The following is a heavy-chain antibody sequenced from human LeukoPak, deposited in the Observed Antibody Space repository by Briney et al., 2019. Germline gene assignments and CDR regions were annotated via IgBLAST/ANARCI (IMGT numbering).Heavy chain of an antibody. CDR3: ARGLLGIGDY. CDR2: INTDRSST. J-gene: IGHJ4*02. Sequence: GGSLRLSCAASGFTVSSNYMSWVRHAPGKGLVWVSRINTDRSSTSYADSVKGRFTISRDNAENTLWLQMNSLRAEDTAVYYCARGLLGIGDYWGQGTLVSVSS. CDR1: GFTVSSNY. D-gene: IGHD7-27*01. V-gene: IGHV3-74*01.